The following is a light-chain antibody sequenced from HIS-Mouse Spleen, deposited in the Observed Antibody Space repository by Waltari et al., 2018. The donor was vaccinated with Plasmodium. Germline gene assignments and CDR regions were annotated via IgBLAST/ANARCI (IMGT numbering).Light chain of an antibody. CDR1: QSVSSN. Sequence: EIVMTQSPATLSVSPGERATLSCRASQSVSSNLAWYQQNPGKAPRLLIYGASSTATGIPARFSGGGSGSEFTLTISSMQPEDFAVYYCQQYNNWPRGTFGQGTKVEIK. CDR3: QQYNNWPRGT. V-gene: IGKV3-15*01. CDR2: GAS. J-gene: IGKJ1*01.